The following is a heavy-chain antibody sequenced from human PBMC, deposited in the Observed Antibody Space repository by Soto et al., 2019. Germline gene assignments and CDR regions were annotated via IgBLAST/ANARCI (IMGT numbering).Heavy chain of an antibody. V-gene: IGHV1-18*01. J-gene: IGHJ4*02. CDR2: ITTDKGKT. Sequence: QVQLVQSGPEVKKPGASVKVSCKTSGYTFTSYGIGWVRQAPGQGLEWMGWITTDKGKTTYAQKFQGRVTMTTDTSTSTAYMEMRSPRSDDTAVYYCATRSPAFDYWGQGTLVTVSS. CDR3: ATRSPAFDY. CDR1: GYTFTSYG.